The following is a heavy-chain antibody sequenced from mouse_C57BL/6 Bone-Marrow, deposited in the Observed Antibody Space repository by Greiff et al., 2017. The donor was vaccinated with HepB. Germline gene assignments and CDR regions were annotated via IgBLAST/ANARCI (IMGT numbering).Heavy chain of an antibody. V-gene: IGHV1-26*01. J-gene: IGHJ2*01. CDR2: INPNNGGT. CDR3: ASEGLDGYYLDF. Sequence: EVQLQQSGPELVKPGASVKISCKASGYTFTDYYMNWVKQSHGKSLEWIGDINPNNGGTSYNQKFKGKATLTVDKSTSTAYMELRSLTSEDSAVYYCASEGLDGYYLDFWGQGTTLTVSS. D-gene: IGHD2-3*01. CDR1: GYTFTDYY.